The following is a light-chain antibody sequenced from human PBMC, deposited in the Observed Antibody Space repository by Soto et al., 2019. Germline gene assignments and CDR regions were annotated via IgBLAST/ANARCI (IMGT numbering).Light chain of an antibody. Sequence: DVQMTHSPSTLSASVGDRVTITCRASQSISAWLAWYQQKPGKAPNLLIYKASTLESGVPSRFSGSGSGTEFTLTISSLQPDDFATYHCQQYNSYSSITFGQGTRLEVK. V-gene: IGKV1-5*03. CDR1: QSISAW. CDR2: KAS. CDR3: QQYNSYSSIT. J-gene: IGKJ5*01.